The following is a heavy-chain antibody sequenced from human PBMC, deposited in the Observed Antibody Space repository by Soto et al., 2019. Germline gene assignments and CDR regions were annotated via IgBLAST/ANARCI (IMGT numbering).Heavy chain of an antibody. V-gene: IGHV2-5*02. J-gene: IGHJ5*02. D-gene: IGHD3-16*01. CDR2: IYWDDDK. CDR3: AHIPNYYQYDWFDP. CDR1: GFSLTTRGVG. Sequence: QITLKESGPTLVKPTQTLTLTCTFSGFSLTTRGVGVGWIRQPPGKALECLALIYWDDDKRYRPSLQSSLSITKDTSKNQVVLTMTNVDPVDTATYYCAHIPNYYQYDWFDPWGQGTLVSVSS.